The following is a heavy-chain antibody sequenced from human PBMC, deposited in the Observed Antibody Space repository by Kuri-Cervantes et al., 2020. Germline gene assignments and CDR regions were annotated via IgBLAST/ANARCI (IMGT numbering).Heavy chain of an antibody. D-gene: IGHD3-3*01. CDR3: ATRSGYYSLYYYYMDV. V-gene: IGHV3-53*01. Sequence: GESLKISCAASGFTFSSYGMHWVRQAPGKGLEWVSVIYSGGSTYYADSVKGRFTISRDNSKNTLYLQMNSLRAEGTAVYYCATRSGYYSLYYYYMDVWGKGTTVTVSS. CDR1: GFTFSSYG. J-gene: IGHJ6*03. CDR2: IYSGGST.